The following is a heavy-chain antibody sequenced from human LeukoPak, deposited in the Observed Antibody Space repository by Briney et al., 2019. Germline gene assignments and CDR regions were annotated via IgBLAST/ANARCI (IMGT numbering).Heavy chain of an antibody. CDR2: FDPEDGET. CDR1: GYTLTELS. CDR3: ATEGRYGGNPRWFDP. D-gene: IGHD4-23*01. V-gene: IGHV1-24*01. J-gene: IGHJ5*02. Sequence: ASVKVSCKVSGYTLTELSMHWVRQAPGKGLEWMGGFDPEDGETIYAQKFQGRVTMTEDTSTDTAYMELSSLRSEDTAVYYCATEGRYGGNPRWFDPWGQGTLVTVSS.